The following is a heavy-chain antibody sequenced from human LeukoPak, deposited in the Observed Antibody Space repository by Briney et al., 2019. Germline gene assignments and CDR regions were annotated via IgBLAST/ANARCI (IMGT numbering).Heavy chain of an antibody. J-gene: IGHJ5*02. V-gene: IGHV4-59*11. CDR1: GGSISSHY. CDR2: IYYSGST. D-gene: IGHD4-17*01. CDR3: ARGGTTVTPGLLWFDP. Sequence: SETLSLTFSVSGGSISSHYWSWIRQPPGKGLEWIGYIYYSGSTKYNPSLKSRVTISVDTSKNQFSLKLSSVTAADTAVYYCARGGTTVTPGLLWFDPWGQGTLVTVSS.